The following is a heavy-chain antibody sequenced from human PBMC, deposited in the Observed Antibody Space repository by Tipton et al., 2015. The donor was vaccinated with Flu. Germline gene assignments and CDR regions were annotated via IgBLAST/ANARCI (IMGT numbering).Heavy chain of an antibody. V-gene: IGHV1-18*01. CDR1: GYTFTKYG. Sequence: QVQLVQSGAEVKKPGASVKVSCKASGYTFTKYGITWVRQAPGQGLEWMGWISAYNGNTNYAQNVQGRVTMTTDISTSTAYMELRSLRSDDTAVYYCARGNLNSGYSSSWYPLRYWGQGTLVTVSS. CDR2: ISAYNGNT. CDR3: ARGNLNSGYSSSWYPLRY. J-gene: IGHJ4*02. D-gene: IGHD6-13*01.